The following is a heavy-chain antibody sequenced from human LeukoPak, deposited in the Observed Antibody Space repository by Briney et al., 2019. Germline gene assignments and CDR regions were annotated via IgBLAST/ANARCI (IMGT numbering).Heavy chain of an antibody. D-gene: IGHD2-15*01. J-gene: IGHJ3*02. Sequence: GGSLRLSCAASGFTFSSYSMNWVRQAPGKGLEWDSSISSSSSYIYYADSVKGRFTISRDNAKNSLYLQMNSLRAEDTAVYYCARVIVKRYCSGGSCYSRAFDIWGQGTMVTVSS. CDR1: GFTFSSYS. CDR3: ARVIVKRYCSGGSCYSRAFDI. CDR2: ISSSSSYI. V-gene: IGHV3-21*01.